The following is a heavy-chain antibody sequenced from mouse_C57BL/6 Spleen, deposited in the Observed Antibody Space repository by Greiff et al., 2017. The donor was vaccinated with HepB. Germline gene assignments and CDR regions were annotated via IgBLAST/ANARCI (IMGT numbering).Heavy chain of an antibody. J-gene: IGHJ3*01. V-gene: IGHV1-18*01. CDR2: INPNNGGT. Sequence: VQLQQSGPELVKPGASVKIPCKASGYTFTDYNMDWVKQSHGKSLEWIGDINPNNGGTIYNQKFKGKATLTVDKSSSTAYMELRSLTSEDTAVYYCARDGGDYDGSSHPFAYWGQGTLVTVSA. CDR3: ARDGGDYDGSSHPFAY. D-gene: IGHD1-1*01. CDR1: GYTFTDYN.